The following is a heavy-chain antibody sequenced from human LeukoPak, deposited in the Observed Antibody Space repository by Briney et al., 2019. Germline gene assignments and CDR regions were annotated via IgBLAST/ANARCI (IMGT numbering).Heavy chain of an antibody. CDR2: ISGSGGST. D-gene: IGHD3-22*01. V-gene: IGHV3-23*01. CDR1: GGSFSGYY. CDR3: AKVGLGYYDSSGYKNDY. Sequence: ETLSLTCAVYGGSFSGYYWSWIRQAPGKGLEWVSAISGSGGSTYYADSVKGRFTISRGNSKNTLYLQMNSLRAEDTAVYYCAKVGLGYYDSSGYKNDYWGQGTLVTVSS. J-gene: IGHJ4*02.